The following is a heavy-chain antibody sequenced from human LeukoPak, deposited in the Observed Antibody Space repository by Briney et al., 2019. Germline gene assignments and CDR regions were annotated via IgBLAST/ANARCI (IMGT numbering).Heavy chain of an antibody. D-gene: IGHD6-19*01. CDR1: GHTFNSYD. V-gene: IGHV1-18*01. CDR3: ARGGNSGWRTPNDDY. CDR2: SSAYNGNT. Sequence: ASVKVSCKTSGHTFNSYDINWVRQAPGQGLEWMGWSSAYNGNTNYAQKLQGRVTMTTDTSTSTAYMELRSLRSDDTAVYYCARGGNSGWRTPNDDYWGQGTLVTVSS. J-gene: IGHJ4*02.